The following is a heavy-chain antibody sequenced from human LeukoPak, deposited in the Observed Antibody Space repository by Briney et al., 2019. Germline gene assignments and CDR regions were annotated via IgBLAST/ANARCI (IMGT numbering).Heavy chain of an antibody. D-gene: IGHD6-13*01. CDR2: ISYDGSNK. CDR3: ARGFRYSSSWYDY. Sequence: GGSLRLSCAASGFTFSSYAMHWVRQAPGKGLEWVAVISYDGSNKYYADSVKGRFTISRDNSKNTLYLQMNSLRAEDTAVYYCARGFRYSSSWYDYWGQGTLVTVSS. J-gene: IGHJ4*02. CDR1: GFTFSSYA. V-gene: IGHV3-30-3*01.